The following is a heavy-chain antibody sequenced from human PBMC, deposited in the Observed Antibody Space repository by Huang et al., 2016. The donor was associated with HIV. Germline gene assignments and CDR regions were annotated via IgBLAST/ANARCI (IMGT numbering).Heavy chain of an antibody. V-gene: IGHV1-3*01. D-gene: IGHD6-25*01. Sequence: QVQLVQSGAEVKKPGASVKVSCKASGYIFSTYDTHWVRQAPGQRLEWMGRSKACNGNTKYSQRFQGRVTITRDTAANTAYVELSSLRSEDTGVYYCARGIAAGDYWGQGTLVTVSS. CDR1: GYIFSTYD. J-gene: IGHJ4*02. CDR2: SKACNGNT. CDR3: ARGIAAGDY.